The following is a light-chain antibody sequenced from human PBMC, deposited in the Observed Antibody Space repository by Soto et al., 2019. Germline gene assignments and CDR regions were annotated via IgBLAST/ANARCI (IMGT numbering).Light chain of an antibody. CDR1: QRVSSSY. Sequence: EIVLTQSPDTLSLSPGERATLSCRASQRVSSSYLAWYQQKPGQAPRLLIYAASSRATGIPDRFSGSGSGTDFTLTISRXEPEDFVVYYCQQYGSSPWTFGQGTKVDIK. J-gene: IGKJ1*01. V-gene: IGKV3-20*01. CDR2: AAS. CDR3: QQYGSSPWT.